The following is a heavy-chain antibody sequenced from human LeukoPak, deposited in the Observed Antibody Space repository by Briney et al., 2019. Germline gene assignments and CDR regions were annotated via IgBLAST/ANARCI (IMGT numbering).Heavy chain of an antibody. J-gene: IGHJ6*03. CDR1: GGSISSYY. CDR3: ARGGGDSSGWSDYYYMDV. D-gene: IGHD6-19*01. Sequence: SETLSLTCTVSGGSISSYYWSWIRQPPGKGLEWIGYIYTSGSTNYNPSLKSRVTISVDTSKNQFSLKLSSVTAADTAVYYCARGGGDSSGWSDYYYMDVWGKGTTVTVSS. CDR2: IYTSGST. V-gene: IGHV4-4*09.